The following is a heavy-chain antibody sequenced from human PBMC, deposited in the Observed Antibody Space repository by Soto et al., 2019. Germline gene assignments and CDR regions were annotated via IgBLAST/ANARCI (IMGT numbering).Heavy chain of an antibody. CDR3: ARDLPVVAASEFDY. D-gene: IGHD2-15*01. CDR2: ISAYNGNT. J-gene: IGHJ4*02. Sequence: ASVKVSCKASGYTFTSDGISWVRKAPGQGLEWMGWISAYNGNTNYAQKLQGRVTMTTDTSTSTAYMELRSLRSDDTAVYYCARDLPVVAASEFDYWGQGTLVTVSS. V-gene: IGHV1-18*01. CDR1: GYTFTSDG.